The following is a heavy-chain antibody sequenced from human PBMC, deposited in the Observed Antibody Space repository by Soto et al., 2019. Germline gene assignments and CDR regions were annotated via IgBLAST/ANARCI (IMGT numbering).Heavy chain of an antibody. CDR3: AKGVRRTGNEMDV. D-gene: IGHD1-1*01. CDR2: ISWNSDKR. V-gene: IGHV3-9*01. J-gene: IGHJ6*02. CDR1: GFSLDDYS. Sequence: EVQLVESGGDLVQPGASLRLSCAGFGFSLDDYSMHWVRQAPGKGLEWVSGISWNSDKRGFAASVRGRFTVSKDSAKNSLYLQMNSLRIEDTAVYYCAKGVRRTGNEMDVWGQGTAVIVSS.